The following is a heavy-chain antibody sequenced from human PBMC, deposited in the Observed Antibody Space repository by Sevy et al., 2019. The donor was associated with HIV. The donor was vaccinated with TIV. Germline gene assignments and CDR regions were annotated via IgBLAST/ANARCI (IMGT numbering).Heavy chain of an antibody. CDR1: GFTVSRNF. V-gene: IGHV3-53*01. D-gene: IGHD6-6*01. Sequence: GALRLSCAASGFTVSRNFMSWIRQAPGKGLEWVSIIYSDGTTFYADSVKGRFTISRDNSRNMLYLQMNTLRAENTAVYYCVGADRPNQGDFWGQGTLVTVSS. CDR3: VGADRPNQGDF. J-gene: IGHJ4*02. CDR2: IYSDGTT.